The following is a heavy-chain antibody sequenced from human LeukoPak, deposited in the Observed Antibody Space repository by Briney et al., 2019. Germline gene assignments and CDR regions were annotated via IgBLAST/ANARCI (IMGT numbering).Heavy chain of an antibody. CDR3: ARPPNCSSTSCYGYYYGMDV. Sequence: GASVKVSCKAPGYTFTSYDINWVRQATGQGLEWMGWMNPNSGNTGYAQKFQGRVTMTRNTSISTAYMELSSLRSEDTAVYYYARPPNCSSTSCYGYYYGMDVWGQGTTVTVSS. D-gene: IGHD2-2*01. CDR1: GYTFTSYD. J-gene: IGHJ6*02. CDR2: MNPNSGNT. V-gene: IGHV1-8*01.